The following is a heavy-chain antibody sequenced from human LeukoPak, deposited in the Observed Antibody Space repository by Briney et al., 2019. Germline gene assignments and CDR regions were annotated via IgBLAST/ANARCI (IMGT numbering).Heavy chain of an antibody. D-gene: IGHD6-19*01. V-gene: IGHV4-61*09. J-gene: IGHJ5*02. CDR2: IYTSGST. CDR1: GGSISSGSYY. Sequence: SRTLSLTCTVSGGSISSGSYYWSWIRQPAGKGLEWIGHIYTSGSTSSNPSLRSRVTISIETSKNQFSLKLSSVTAADTAVYYYARARCSGWSQKWFDPWGQGTLVTVSS. CDR3: ARARCSGWSQKWFDP.